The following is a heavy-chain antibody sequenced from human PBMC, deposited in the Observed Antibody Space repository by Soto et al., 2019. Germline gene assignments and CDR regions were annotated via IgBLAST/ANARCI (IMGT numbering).Heavy chain of an antibody. J-gene: IGHJ4*02. V-gene: IGHV4-59*08. CDR1: GGSIRSYY. CDR3: ARRPPTTATTSGYFDS. Sequence: PSETLSLTCTVSGGSIRSYYWSWFRQPPGKGLEWIGYIYYSGSTNYNPSLKSRVTISVDTSKNQFSLRLSSVTAADTAVYYCARRPPTTATTSGYFDSWGQGTLVTVSS. D-gene: IGHD4-17*01. CDR2: IYYSGST.